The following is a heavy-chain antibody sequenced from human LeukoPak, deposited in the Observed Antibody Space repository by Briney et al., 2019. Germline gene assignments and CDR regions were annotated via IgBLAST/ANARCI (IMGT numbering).Heavy chain of an antibody. Sequence: SETLSLTCTVSGGSISSYYWSWIRQPPGKGLEWIGEINHSGSTNYNPSLKSRVTISVDTSKNQFSLKLSSVTAADTAVYYCARVHCSGGNCDFDYWGQGTLVTVSS. CDR1: GGSISSYY. V-gene: IGHV4-34*01. CDR2: INHSGST. CDR3: ARVHCSGGNCDFDY. J-gene: IGHJ4*02. D-gene: IGHD2-15*01.